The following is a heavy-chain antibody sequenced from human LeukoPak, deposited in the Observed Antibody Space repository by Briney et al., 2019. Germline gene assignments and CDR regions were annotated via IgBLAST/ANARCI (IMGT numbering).Heavy chain of an antibody. Sequence: PSETLSLTCTVSGGSISSYYWSRIRQPAGKGLEWIGRIYTSGSTNYNPSLKSRVTMSVDTSKNQFSLKLSSVTAADTAVYYCARDRGCSSTSCYTSKNWFDPWGQGTLVTVSS. D-gene: IGHD2-2*02. CDR2: IYTSGST. CDR3: ARDRGCSSTSCYTSKNWFDP. J-gene: IGHJ5*02. V-gene: IGHV4-4*07. CDR1: GGSISSYY.